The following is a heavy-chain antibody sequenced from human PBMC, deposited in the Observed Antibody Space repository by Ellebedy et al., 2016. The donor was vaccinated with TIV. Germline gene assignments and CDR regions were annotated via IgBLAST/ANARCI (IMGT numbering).Heavy chain of an antibody. J-gene: IGHJ5*02. CDR2: INWNGGST. V-gene: IGHV3-20*04. CDR3: ARDGRPSTYNVVVTARGWWFDP. D-gene: IGHD2-21*02. CDR1: GFTFDDYG. Sequence: GESLKISXAASGFTFDDYGMSWVRQAPGKGLEWVSGINWNGGSTGYADSVKGRFTISRDNAKNSLYLQMNSLRAEDTALYYCARDGRPSTYNVVVTARGWWFDPWGQGTLVTVSS.